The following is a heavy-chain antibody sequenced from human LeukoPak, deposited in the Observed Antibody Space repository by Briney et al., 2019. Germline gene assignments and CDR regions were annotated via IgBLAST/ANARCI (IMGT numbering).Heavy chain of an antibody. CDR3: ARHDPTYGGSYDY. V-gene: IGHV4-59*08. CDR1: GDSINNYY. D-gene: IGHD1-26*01. Sequence: SETLSLTCTVSGDSINNYYWSWTRQPPGKGLEYIGYIYYTGSTHYNPSLKSRVTMSVDTSKNQFSLRLSSVTAADAAVYYCARHDPTYGGSYDYWGQGILVTVSS. J-gene: IGHJ4*02. CDR2: IYYTGST.